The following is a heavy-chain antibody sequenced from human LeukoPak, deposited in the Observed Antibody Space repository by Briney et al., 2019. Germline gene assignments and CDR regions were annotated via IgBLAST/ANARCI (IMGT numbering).Heavy chain of an antibody. V-gene: IGHV4-61*02. CDR1: GNSISSGDNY. Sequence: PSQTLSLTCTVSGNSISSGDNYWSWIRQPAGKGLEWIGRIYTSGSTNYNPSLKSRVTVSGDTSKNQFSLRLSSVTAADTAVYYCARASYSYDINGWVPFDYWGQGTLVTVSS. CDR3: ARASYSYDINGWVPFDY. CDR2: IYTSGST. D-gene: IGHD3-22*01. J-gene: IGHJ4*02.